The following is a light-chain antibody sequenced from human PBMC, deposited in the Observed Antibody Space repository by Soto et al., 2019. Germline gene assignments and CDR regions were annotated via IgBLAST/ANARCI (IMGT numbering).Light chain of an antibody. CDR1: SSDVGGYNY. CDR3: SSYTSSSTVV. Sequence: QSALTQPASVSGSPGQSITISCAGTSSDVGGYNYVSRYQQHPGKAPKLMIYDVSHRPSGVSNRFSGSKSGNTASLTISGLQAEDEADYSCSSYTSSSTVVFGGGTKVTVL. V-gene: IGLV2-14*03. J-gene: IGLJ2*01. CDR2: DVS.